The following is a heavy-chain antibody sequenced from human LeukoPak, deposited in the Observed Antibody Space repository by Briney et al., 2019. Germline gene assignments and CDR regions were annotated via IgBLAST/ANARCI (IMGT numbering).Heavy chain of an antibody. CDR2: INHSGST. Sequence: SETLSLTCAVYGGSFSGYYWSWIRQPPGKGLEWIGEINHSGSTNYNPSLKSRVTISVDTSKNQFSPKLSSVTAADTAVYYCARRPVPHYDILTGYSQEIDYWGQGTLVTVSS. D-gene: IGHD3-9*01. J-gene: IGHJ4*02. CDR3: ARRPVPHYDILTGYSQEIDY. V-gene: IGHV4-34*01. CDR1: GGSFSGYY.